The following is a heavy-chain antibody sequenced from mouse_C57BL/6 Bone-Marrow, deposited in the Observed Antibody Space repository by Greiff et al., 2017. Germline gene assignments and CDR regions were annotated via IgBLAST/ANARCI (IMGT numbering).Heavy chain of an antibody. Sequence: EVQRVESGGGLVKPGGSLKLSCAASGFTFSSSAMSWVRQTPEKSLEWVATISDGGSYTYYPVNVKGRFTIYRDNAKNNLYLQMSHLKSEDTAMYYSASHGEGDPFAYWGHGTLVTVSA. D-gene: IGHD2-13*01. CDR3: ASHGEGDPFAY. J-gene: IGHJ3*01. V-gene: IGHV5-4*01. CDR2: ISDGGSYT. CDR1: GFTFSSSA.